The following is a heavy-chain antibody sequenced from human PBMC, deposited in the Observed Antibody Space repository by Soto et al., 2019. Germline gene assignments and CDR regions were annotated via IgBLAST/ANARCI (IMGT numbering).Heavy chain of an antibody. D-gene: IGHD2-8*01. CDR2: IYYSGST. Sequence: QVQLQESGPGLVKPSETLSLTCTVSGGSISSYYWSWIRQPPGKGLEWIGYIYYSGSTNYNPSLKSRVTISVDTSKNQFSLKLSSVTAADTAVYYCARGGLYCTNGVCCWRFDYWGQGTLVTVSS. J-gene: IGHJ4*02. V-gene: IGHV4-59*01. CDR3: ARGGLYCTNGVCCWRFDY. CDR1: GGSISSYY.